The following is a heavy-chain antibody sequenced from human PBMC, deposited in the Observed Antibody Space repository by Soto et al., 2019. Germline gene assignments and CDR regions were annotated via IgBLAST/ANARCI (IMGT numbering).Heavy chain of an antibody. CDR2: IYYSGST. D-gene: IGHD1-26*01. CDR1: GGSISSDGYY. J-gene: IGHJ4*02. CDR3: AREGGIVGATAADY. Sequence: SETLSLTCTVSGGSISSDGYYWSWIRQHPGKGLEWIGYIYYSGSTYYNPSLKSRVTISVDTSKNQFSLKLSSVTAADTAVYYCAREGGIVGATAADYWGQGTLVTVSS. V-gene: IGHV4-31*03.